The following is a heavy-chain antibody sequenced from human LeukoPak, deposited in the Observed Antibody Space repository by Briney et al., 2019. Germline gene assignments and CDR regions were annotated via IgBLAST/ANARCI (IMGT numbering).Heavy chain of an antibody. Sequence: TSETLSLTCAVYGGSFSGYYWSWIRQPPGKGLEWIGEINHSGSTNYNPSLKSRVTISIDTSKNQLSLTLTSVTAAVTAVYYCARVGSGGAWFDFWGQGTLVSVSS. V-gene: IGHV4-34*01. D-gene: IGHD6-19*01. J-gene: IGHJ4*02. CDR2: INHSGST. CDR3: ARVGSGGAWFDF. CDR1: GGSFSGYY.